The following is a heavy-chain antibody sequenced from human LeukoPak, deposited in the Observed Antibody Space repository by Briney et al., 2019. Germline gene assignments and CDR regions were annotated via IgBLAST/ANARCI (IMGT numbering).Heavy chain of an antibody. Sequence: ASVKVSCKASGYTFTGYYMHWVRQAPGQGLEWMGRINPNSGGTNYAQKFQGRATMTRDTSISTAYMELSRLRSDDTAVYYCARGDSSGSQDAFDIWGQGTMVTVSS. D-gene: IGHD3-22*01. CDR2: INPNSGGT. CDR3: ARGDSSGSQDAFDI. J-gene: IGHJ3*02. V-gene: IGHV1-2*06. CDR1: GYTFTGYY.